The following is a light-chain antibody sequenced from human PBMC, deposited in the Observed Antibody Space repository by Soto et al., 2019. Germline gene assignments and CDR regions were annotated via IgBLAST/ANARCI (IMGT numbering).Light chain of an antibody. CDR1: QGVSSNR. J-gene: IGKJ1*01. V-gene: IGKV3-20*01. CDR2: GAS. CDR3: QQYHSSPLT. Sequence: IVLTQSPGTLSLSPGERATLSCRASQGVSSNRLAWYQQKPGQAPRLLIYGASSRATGIPDRFSGSGSGTDFTLTISRLEPEDFGAYYCQQYHSSPLTFGQGTKVEI.